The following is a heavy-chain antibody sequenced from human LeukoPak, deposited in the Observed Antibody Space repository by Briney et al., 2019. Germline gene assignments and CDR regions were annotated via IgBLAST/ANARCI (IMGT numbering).Heavy chain of an antibody. V-gene: IGHV3-30-3*01. CDR2: ISYDGSNK. D-gene: IGHD2-15*01. CDR1: GFTFSSYA. Sequence: GRSLRLSCAASGFTFSSYAMHWVRQAPGKGLEWVAVISYDGSNKYYADSVKGRFTISRDNSKNTLYLQMNSLRAEDTAVYYCAREDHCSGGSCYGNWFDPWGQGTLVTVSS. CDR3: AREDHCSGGSCYGNWFDP. J-gene: IGHJ5*02.